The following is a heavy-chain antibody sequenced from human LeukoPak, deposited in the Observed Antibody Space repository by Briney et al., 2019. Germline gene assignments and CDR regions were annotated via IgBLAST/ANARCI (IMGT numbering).Heavy chain of an antibody. CDR1: GFTFSSYG. D-gene: IGHD7-27*01. CDR2: IWYDGSNK. CDR3: AKFLGSYYYYGLDV. V-gene: IGHV3-33*06. J-gene: IGHJ6*02. Sequence: GRSLRLSCAASGFTFSSYGMHWVRQAPGKGLEWVAVIWYDGSNKYYADSVKGRFTISRDNSKNTLYLQMNSLRADDTAVYYCAKFLGSYYYYGLDVWGQGTTVTVSS.